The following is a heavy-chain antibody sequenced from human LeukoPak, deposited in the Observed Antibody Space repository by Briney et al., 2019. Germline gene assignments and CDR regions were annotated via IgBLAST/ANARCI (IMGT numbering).Heavy chain of an antibody. CDR2: ISYDGSNK. CDR1: GFTFSSYA. Sequence: GGSLRLSCAASGFTFSSYAMHWVRQAPGKGLEWVAVISYDGSNKYYADSVKGRFTISRDNSKNTLYLQMNSLRAEDTAVYYCARTYGGNYQFDYWGQGTPVTVSS. CDR3: ARTYGGNYQFDY. J-gene: IGHJ4*02. D-gene: IGHD4-23*01. V-gene: IGHV3-30-3*01.